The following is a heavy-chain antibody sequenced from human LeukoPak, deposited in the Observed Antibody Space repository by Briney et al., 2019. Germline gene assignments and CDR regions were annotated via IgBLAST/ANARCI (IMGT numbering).Heavy chain of an antibody. CDR3: ARLGNIAAAGSFDY. V-gene: IGHV4-39*01. J-gene: IGHJ4*02. D-gene: IGHD6-13*01. CDR2: IYYSGST. Sequence: SETLSLTCTVSGGSISSYYWGWIRQPPGKGLEWIGSIYYSGSTYYNPSLKSRVTISVDTSKNQFSLKLSSVTAADTAVYYCARLGNIAAAGSFDYWGQGTLVTVSS. CDR1: GGSISSYY.